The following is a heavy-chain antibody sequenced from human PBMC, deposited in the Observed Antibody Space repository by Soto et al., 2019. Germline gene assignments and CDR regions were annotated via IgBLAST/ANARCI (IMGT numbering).Heavy chain of an antibody. CDR3: ARVRCFNGLCHTADYGMDV. CDR2: IIPISGTT. D-gene: IGHD2-8*01. Sequence: SVKVSCKASGGVFRSYGINWVRQAPGQGLEWMGGIIPISGTTNYAQKFQGRVAITADESTDTVYMELSRLRSEDTAVYFCARVRCFNGLCHTADYGMDVWGQGTTVTVSS. J-gene: IGHJ6*02. CDR1: GGVFRSYG. V-gene: IGHV1-69*13.